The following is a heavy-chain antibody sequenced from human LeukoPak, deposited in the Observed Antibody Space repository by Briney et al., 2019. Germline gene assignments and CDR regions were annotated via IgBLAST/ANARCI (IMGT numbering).Heavy chain of an antibody. V-gene: IGHV3-23*01. CDR2: ISGSGGST. CDR1: GFTFSSYA. J-gene: IGHJ6*02. CDR3: AKPYSSHYYYGMDV. D-gene: IGHD2-21*01. Sequence: GGSLRLSCAASGFTFSSYAMSWVRQAPGKGLEWVSGISGSGGSTYYADSVKGRFTISRDNSKNTLYLQMNSLRAEDTAVYYCAKPYSSHYYYGMDVWGQGTTVTVSS.